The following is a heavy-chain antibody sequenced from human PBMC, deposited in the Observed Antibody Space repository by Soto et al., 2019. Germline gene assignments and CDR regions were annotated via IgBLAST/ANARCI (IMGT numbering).Heavy chain of an antibody. D-gene: IGHD3-22*01. CDR3: ARRKGDYYDSSGYHYYFDY. V-gene: IGHV1-2*02. CDR2: INPNSGGT. Sequence: ASVKVSCKASGYTFTDYYVHWVRQAPGQGLEWMGWINPNSGGTKSAQKFQGRVTMTRDTSISIAYMELSRLRSDDTAVYYCARRKGDYYDSSGYHYYFDYWGQGTLVTVSS. CDR1: GYTFTDYY. J-gene: IGHJ4*02.